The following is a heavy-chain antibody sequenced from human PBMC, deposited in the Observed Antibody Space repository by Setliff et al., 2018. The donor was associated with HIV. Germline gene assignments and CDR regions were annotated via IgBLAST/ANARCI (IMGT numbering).Heavy chain of an antibody. CDR1: GFTFSFHA. V-gene: IGHV3-23*01. D-gene: IGHD3-3*01. CDR3: AKDYTPTFWEYNWFDL. Sequence: SLRLSCAASGFTFSFHAMTWVRQAPGKGLEWVSGISGSGDSTYYAESVKGRFTISRDNSKNTMFLQMNNLRAEDTAFYYCAKDYTPTFWEYNWFDLWGQGTLVTVSS. CDR2: ISGSGDST. J-gene: IGHJ5*02.